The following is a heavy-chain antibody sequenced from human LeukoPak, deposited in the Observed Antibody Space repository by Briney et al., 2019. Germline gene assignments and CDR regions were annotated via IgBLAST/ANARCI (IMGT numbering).Heavy chain of an antibody. V-gene: IGHV3-9*01. CDR3: ARESYYGSGILYFFDY. J-gene: IGHJ4*02. CDR1: GFTFDDYA. CDR2: ISWNSGSI. Sequence: PGRSLRLSCAASGFTFDDYAMHWVRQAPGKGLEWVSGISWNSGSIGYADSVKGRFTISRDNAKNSLYLQMNSLRAEDTAVYYCARESYYGSGILYFFDYWGQGTLVTVSS. D-gene: IGHD3-10*01.